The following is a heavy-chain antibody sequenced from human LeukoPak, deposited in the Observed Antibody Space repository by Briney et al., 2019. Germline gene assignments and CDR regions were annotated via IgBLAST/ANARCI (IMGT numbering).Heavy chain of an antibody. J-gene: IGHJ4*02. CDR3: ARNYASDY. Sequence: GGSLRLSCAASGFTFSSYEMNWVRQAPGKGLEWVSYISSSGSPIYYADSVRGRFTISRDNAKNSLYLQMNSLRVEDPAIYYCARNYASDYWGQGTLVTVSS. V-gene: IGHV3-48*03. CDR1: GFTFSSYE. CDR2: ISSSGSPI. D-gene: IGHD2-2*01.